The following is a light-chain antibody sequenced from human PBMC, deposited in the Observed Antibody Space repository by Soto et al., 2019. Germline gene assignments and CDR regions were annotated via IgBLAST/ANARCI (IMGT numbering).Light chain of an antibody. CDR3: QQYGKSPPKP. CDR1: QSVTGSY. V-gene: IGKV3-20*01. J-gene: IGKJ1*01. CDR2: GAS. Sequence: EIVLTQSPGTLSLSPGERATLSCRASQSVTGSYLAWYQQKPGQAPRLLIYGASTRATGIPDRFSGSGSGTDFSLTISRLELEDFAVYYCQQYGKSPPKPFGQGTKVEIK.